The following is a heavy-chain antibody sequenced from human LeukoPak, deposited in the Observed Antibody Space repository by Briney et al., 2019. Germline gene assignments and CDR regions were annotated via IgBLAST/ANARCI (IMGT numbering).Heavy chain of an antibody. CDR1: YY. Sequence: YYWGWIRQPPGKGLEWIGTMYNSGSTDYNPSLESRVTISVDTSKNQFSLKLSSVTAADTAVYYCARGADRWFDPWGQGTLVTVSS. CDR2: MYNSGST. V-gene: IGHV4-39*07. CDR3: ARGADRWFDP. J-gene: IGHJ5*02.